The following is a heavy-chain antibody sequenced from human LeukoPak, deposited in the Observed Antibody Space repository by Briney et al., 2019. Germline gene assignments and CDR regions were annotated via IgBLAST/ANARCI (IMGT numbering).Heavy chain of an antibody. CDR1: GYIFIEIS. CDR2: FDPENDET. V-gene: IGHV1-24*01. Sequence: ASVKVSCKVSGYIFIEISVHWVRQAPGKGLEWMGRFDPENDETIYAQKFQGRVIMIGDTSTETAYMELRSLRPEDTAVYYCATQGITIGVVPVVESNWFDPWGQGTLVTVSS. J-gene: IGHJ5*02. CDR3: ATQGITIGVVPVVESNWFDP. D-gene: IGHD3-3*01.